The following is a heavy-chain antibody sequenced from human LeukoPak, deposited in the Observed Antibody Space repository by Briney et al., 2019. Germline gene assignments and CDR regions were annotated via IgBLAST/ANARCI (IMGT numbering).Heavy chain of an antibody. CDR3: ASTYSSSSSYYFDY. J-gene: IGHJ4*02. CDR2: ISGSGGST. Sequence: GGSLRLSCAASGFSFSSYAMSWVRQAPGKRLEWVSAISGSGGSTYYADSVKGRFTISRDNSKNTLYLQMNSLRAEDTAVYYCASTYSSSSSYYFDYWGQGTLVTVSS. CDR1: GFSFSSYA. V-gene: IGHV3-23*01. D-gene: IGHD6-6*01.